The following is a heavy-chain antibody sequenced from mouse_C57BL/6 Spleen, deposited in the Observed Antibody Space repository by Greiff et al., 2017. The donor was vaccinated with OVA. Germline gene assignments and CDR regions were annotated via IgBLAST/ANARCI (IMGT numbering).Heavy chain of an antibody. Sequence: VQLQQPGAELVKPGASVKMSCKASGYTFTSYWITWVKQRPGQGLEWIGDIYPGSGSTNYNEKFKSKATLTVDTSSSTAYMQLSSLTSEDSAVYYCAREDNYYGSSHEGAWFAYWGQGTLVTVSA. J-gene: IGHJ3*01. CDR2: IYPGSGST. V-gene: IGHV1-55*01. CDR1: GYTFTSYW. CDR3: AREDNYYGSSHEGAWFAY. D-gene: IGHD1-1*01.